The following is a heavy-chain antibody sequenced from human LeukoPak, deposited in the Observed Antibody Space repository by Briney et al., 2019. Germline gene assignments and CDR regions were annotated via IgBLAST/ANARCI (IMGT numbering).Heavy chain of an antibody. Sequence: SETLSLTCTVSGGSISSYYWSWIRQPTGKGLEWIGYIYYSGSTNYNPSLKSRVTISVDTSKNQFSLKLSSVTAADTAVYYCAKTSFTTTVVTFFDAFDIWGQGTMVTVSS. CDR3: AKTSFTTTVVTFFDAFDI. V-gene: IGHV4-59*08. D-gene: IGHD4-23*01. J-gene: IGHJ3*02. CDR2: IYYSGST. CDR1: GGSISSYY.